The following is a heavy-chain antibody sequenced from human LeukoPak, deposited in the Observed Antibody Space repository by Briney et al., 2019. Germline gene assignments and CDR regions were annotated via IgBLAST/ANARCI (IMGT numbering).Heavy chain of an antibody. J-gene: IGHJ6*03. CDR1: GGSISSYY. CDR2: IYANGST. D-gene: IGHD1-26*01. Sequence: SETLSLTCTVSGGSISSYYWSWIRQPAGKGLEWIGRIYANGSTKYNPSLKSRVTMSVDTSKNQFSLKLNSVTAADTAVYYCARSGSPWDYNYYSYMDVWGKGTTVTVSS. CDR3: ARSGSPWDYNYYSYMDV. V-gene: IGHV4-4*07.